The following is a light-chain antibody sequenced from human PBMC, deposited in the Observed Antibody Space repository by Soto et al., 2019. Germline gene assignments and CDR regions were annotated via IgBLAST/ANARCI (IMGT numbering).Light chain of an antibody. CDR2: DVS. J-gene: IGKJ4*01. CDR3: HQRYNWPLT. Sequence: EIVLTQSPATLSLSPGDRANLSCRASQSVGSHLAWYQRRPGQAPRLLIYDVSNRATGIPARFSGSVSGTDFSLTISSLEPEDFAVYYCHQRYNWPLTFGGGTKVEIK. V-gene: IGKV3-11*01. CDR1: QSVGSH.